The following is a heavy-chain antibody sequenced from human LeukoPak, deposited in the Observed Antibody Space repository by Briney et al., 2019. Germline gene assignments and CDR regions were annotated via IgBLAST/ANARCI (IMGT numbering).Heavy chain of an antibody. CDR2: IYHSGST. V-gene: IGHV4-38-2*01. J-gene: IGHJ6*03. CDR3: ARGWSGSYYSHYYYYMDV. CDR1: GYSISGGYY. Sequence: KPSETLSLTCAVSGYSISGGYYWGWIRQPPGKGLEWIGSIYHSGSTYYNPSLKSRVTISVDTSKNQFSLKLSSVTAADTAVYYCARGWSGSYYSHYYYYMDVWGKGTTVTVSS. D-gene: IGHD1-26*01.